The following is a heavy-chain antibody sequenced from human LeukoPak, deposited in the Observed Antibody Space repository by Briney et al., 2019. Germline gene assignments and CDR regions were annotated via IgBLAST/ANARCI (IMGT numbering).Heavy chain of an antibody. CDR1: GFTFNSYG. J-gene: IGHJ4*02. V-gene: IGHV3-30*03. Sequence: GGSLRLSCAASGFTFNSYGMNWVRQAPGKGLEWVAVISYDGSNKYYADSEKGRFTISRDNSKSTLFVQMSSLRAEDTAVYYCARGEYYSDTSSYFDYWGQGTLVTVSS. D-gene: IGHD3-22*01. CDR3: ARGEYYSDTSSYFDY. CDR2: ISYDGSNK.